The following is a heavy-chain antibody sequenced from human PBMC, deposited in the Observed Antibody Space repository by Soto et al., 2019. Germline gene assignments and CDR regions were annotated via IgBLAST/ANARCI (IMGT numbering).Heavy chain of an antibody. Sequence: GVSLRLSCAASGFPFDSYSMNWVRQAPGKGLEWLSYISSSSSSIHYADSVKGRFTISRDNAENSLYLQMTSLRAEDTAVYYCARDLLWAFDIWGQGTMVTVSS. CDR2: ISSSSSSI. J-gene: IGHJ3*02. CDR3: ARDLLWAFDI. CDR1: GFPFDSYS. V-gene: IGHV3-48*01.